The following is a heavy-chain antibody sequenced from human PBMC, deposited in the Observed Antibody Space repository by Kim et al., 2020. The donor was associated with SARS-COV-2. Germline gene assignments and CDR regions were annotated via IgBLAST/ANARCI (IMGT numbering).Heavy chain of an antibody. J-gene: IGHJ3*02. Sequence: TPSLNSRVTILLDTSKNQSSLQLTSGTAADTAVYYCARYLGGEGAFDIWGQGTIVTVSS. V-gene: IGHV4-59*10. CDR3: ARYLGGEGAFDI.